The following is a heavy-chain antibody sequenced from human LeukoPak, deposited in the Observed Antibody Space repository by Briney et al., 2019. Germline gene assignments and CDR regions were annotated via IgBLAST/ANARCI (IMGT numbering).Heavy chain of an antibody. Sequence: GASVKVSCKVSGYTLTELSMHWVRQAPGKGLEWMGGFDPEDGETIYAQKFQGRVTMTEDTSTDTAYMELSSLRSEDTAVYYCATRVRIAALGAFDIWGQGTMVTVSS. J-gene: IGHJ3*02. CDR1: GYTLTELS. CDR3: ATRVRIAALGAFDI. V-gene: IGHV1-24*01. D-gene: IGHD6-13*01. CDR2: FDPEDGET.